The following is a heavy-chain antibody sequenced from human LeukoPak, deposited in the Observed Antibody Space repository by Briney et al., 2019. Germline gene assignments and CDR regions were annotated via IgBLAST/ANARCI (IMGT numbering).Heavy chain of an antibody. Sequence: GGSLRLPCAASGFTFSSYSMNWVRQAPGKGLEWVSSISSSSSYIYCADSVKGRFTISRDNSKNTLYLQMNSLRAEDTAVYYCAKDLDSGSSRVEGYWGQGTLVTVSS. CDR2: ISSSSSYI. CDR3: AKDLDSGSSRVEGY. J-gene: IGHJ4*02. D-gene: IGHD1-26*01. CDR1: GFTFSSYS. V-gene: IGHV3-21*01.